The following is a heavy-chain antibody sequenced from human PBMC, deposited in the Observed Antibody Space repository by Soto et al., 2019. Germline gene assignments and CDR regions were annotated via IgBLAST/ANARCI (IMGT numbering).Heavy chain of an antibody. CDR1: GDTFTFYS. CDR3: ASSYGSGYRAFDY. CDR2: INPILSMS. V-gene: IGHV1-69*02. D-gene: IGHD3-10*01. J-gene: IGHJ4*02. Sequence: QVQLVQSGAEVKKPGSSVRVSCKASGDTFTFYSINWVRQAPGLGLEWMGRINPILSMSNYAKRFQGRVTMTADKSTSAAYMELSSLRSEDKAMYYCASSYGSGYRAFDYWGQGALVTVSS.